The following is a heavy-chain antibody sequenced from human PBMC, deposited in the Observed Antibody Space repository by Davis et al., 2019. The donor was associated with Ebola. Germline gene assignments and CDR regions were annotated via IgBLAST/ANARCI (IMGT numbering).Heavy chain of an antibody. V-gene: IGHV1-2*06. Sequence: ASVKVSCKASGYTFTGYYMHWVRQAPGQGLEWMGRINPNSGGTNYAQKFQGRVTMTRDTSISTAYMELSRLRSDDTAVYYCARDSSGGYGYGMDVWGKGTTVTVSS. D-gene: IGHD6-19*01. J-gene: IGHJ6*04. CDR3: ARDSSGGYGYGMDV. CDR2: INPNSGGT. CDR1: GYTFTGYY.